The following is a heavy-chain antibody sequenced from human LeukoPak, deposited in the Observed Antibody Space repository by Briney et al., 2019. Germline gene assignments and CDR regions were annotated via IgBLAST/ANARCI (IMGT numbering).Heavy chain of an antibody. D-gene: IGHD3-3*01. Sequence: GGSLRLSCAVSGFSFSTSAMSWVRQAPGKGLEWVSVISNTNTYYADSVKGRFTISRDNSKNTVNVQMNSLRAEDTAVYYCAKAVPKTIFGVAIGYYFDYWGQGIVVTVSS. CDR2: ISNTNT. CDR3: AKAVPKTIFGVAIGYYFDY. V-gene: IGHV3-23*01. CDR1: GFSFSTSA. J-gene: IGHJ4*02.